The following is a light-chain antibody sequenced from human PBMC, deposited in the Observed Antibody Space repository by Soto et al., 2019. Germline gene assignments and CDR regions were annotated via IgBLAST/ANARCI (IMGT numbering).Light chain of an antibody. J-gene: IGLJ1*01. Sequence: QSALTQPDTVSGSPGQSITISCTGTSSDIGGYNYVSWYQHYPGKAPQLLIYGVANRPSGVSNRFSGSKSGNTASLTISGLQTEDEADYYCSSYTSTSPLVVFGPGTKLTVL. CDR3: SSYTSTSPLVV. CDR2: GVA. V-gene: IGLV2-14*03. CDR1: SSDIGGYNY.